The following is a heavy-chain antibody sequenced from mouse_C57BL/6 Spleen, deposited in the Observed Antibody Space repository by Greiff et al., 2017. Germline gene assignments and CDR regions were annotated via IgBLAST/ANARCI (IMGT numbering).Heavy chain of an antibody. J-gene: IGHJ4*01. Sequence: DVKLVESEGGLVQPGSSMKLSCTASGFTFSDYYMAWVRQVPEKGLEWVANINYDGSSTYYLDSLKSRFIISRDNAKNILYLQMSSLKSEDTATYYCARAILDAMDYWGQGTSVTVSS. CDR2: INYDGSST. V-gene: IGHV5-16*01. CDR3: ARAILDAMDY. CDR1: GFTFSDYY.